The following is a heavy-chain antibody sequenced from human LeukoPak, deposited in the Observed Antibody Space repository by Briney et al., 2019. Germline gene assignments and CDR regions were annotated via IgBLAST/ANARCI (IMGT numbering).Heavy chain of an antibody. CDR2: INHSGST. Sequence: PSETLSLTCAVYGGSFSGYYWSWIRQPPGKGLEWIGEINHSGSTNYSPSLKSRVTISVDTSKNQFSLKLSSVTAADTAVYYCARLIQLWSTNQDYWGQGTLVTVSS. CDR3: ARLIQLWSTNQDY. J-gene: IGHJ4*02. CDR1: GGSFSGYY. D-gene: IGHD5-18*01. V-gene: IGHV4-34*01.